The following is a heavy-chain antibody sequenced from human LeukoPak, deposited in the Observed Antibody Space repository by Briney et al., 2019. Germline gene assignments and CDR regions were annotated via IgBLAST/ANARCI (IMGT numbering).Heavy chain of an antibody. V-gene: IGHV5-51*01. J-gene: IGHJ4*02. CDR2: IYPGDSDT. Sequence: GESLKISCKGSGYDFPSYWIAWVRQVPGRGLEWMGIIYPGDSDTKYSPAFQGQVTISADKSISTAYLQWSSLKASDTAMYYCARGDYYDSSGYLSDWGQGTLVTVSS. CDR3: ARGDYYDSSGYLSD. CDR1: GYDFPSYW. D-gene: IGHD3-22*01.